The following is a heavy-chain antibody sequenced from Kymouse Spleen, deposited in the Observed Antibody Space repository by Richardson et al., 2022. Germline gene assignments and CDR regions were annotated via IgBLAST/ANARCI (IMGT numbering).Heavy chain of an antibody. CDR1: GGSVSSGSYY. V-gene: IGHV4-61*01. Sequence: QVQLQESGPGLVKPSETLSLTCTVSGGSVSSGSYYWSWIRQPPGKGLEWIGYIYYSGSTNYNPSLKSRVTISVDTSKNQFSLKLSSVTAADTAVYYCAREYDILTGYFPYYYYYGMDVWGQGTTVTVSS. CDR3: AREYDILTGYFPYYYYYGMDV. CDR2: IYYSGST. J-gene: IGHJ6*02. D-gene: IGHD3-9*01.